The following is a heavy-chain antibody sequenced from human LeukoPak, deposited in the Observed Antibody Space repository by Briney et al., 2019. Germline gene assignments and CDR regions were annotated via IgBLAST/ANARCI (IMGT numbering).Heavy chain of an antibody. V-gene: IGHV3-20*04. CDR1: GFIFDDYG. Sequence: GSLRLSCAASGFIFDDYGMSWVRQAPGKGLEWVSGINWNGGRTGYADSVKGRFIISRDNAKNSLYLQMNSLRAEDTALYYCARVLDYGYSSNDYWGQGTLVTVSS. CDR2: INWNGGRT. CDR3: ARVLDYGYSSNDY. J-gene: IGHJ4*02. D-gene: IGHD3/OR15-3a*01.